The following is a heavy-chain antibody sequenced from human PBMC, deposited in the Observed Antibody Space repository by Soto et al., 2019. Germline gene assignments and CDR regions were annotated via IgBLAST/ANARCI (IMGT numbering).Heavy chain of an antibody. CDR2: IYSGGST. V-gene: IGHV3-53*01. Sequence: HPGGSLRLSCAASGFTVSSNYMSWVRQAPGKGLEWVSVIYSGGSTYYADYVKGRFTISRDNSKNTLYLQMNSLRAEDTAVYYCARALGRSWSWFDPWGQGTLVTVSS. CDR1: GFTVSSNY. J-gene: IGHJ5*02. D-gene: IGHD2-15*01. CDR3: ARALGRSWSWFDP.